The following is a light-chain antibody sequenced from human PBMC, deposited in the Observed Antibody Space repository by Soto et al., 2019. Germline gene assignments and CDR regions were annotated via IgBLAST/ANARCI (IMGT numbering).Light chain of an antibody. Sequence: QSALTQPASVSGSPGQSITISCTGTSSDVGGYYYVSWYQHHPGKAPKLMIYQVSNRPSGVSNLFSGSKSGNTASLTISGLQAEDEADYYCSSYTSSNTFYVFGTGTKLTVL. J-gene: IGLJ1*01. V-gene: IGLV2-14*01. CDR2: QVS. CDR3: SSYTSSNTFYV. CDR1: SSDVGGYYY.